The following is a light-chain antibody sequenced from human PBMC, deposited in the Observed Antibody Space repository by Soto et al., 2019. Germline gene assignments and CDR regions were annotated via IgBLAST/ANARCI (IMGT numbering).Light chain of an antibody. J-gene: IGKJ1*01. CDR3: LQHNSYPWT. V-gene: IGKV1-17*01. CDR2: AAS. Sequence: DIQMTKSPASLCAFVGSRVTITCRASQGIRNDLGWYQQKKGKAPKRLIYAASSLQSGVPSRFRGSGSGTEFTLTISRLQPEDFATYYCLQHNSYPWTFGQGTKVDIK. CDR1: QGIRND.